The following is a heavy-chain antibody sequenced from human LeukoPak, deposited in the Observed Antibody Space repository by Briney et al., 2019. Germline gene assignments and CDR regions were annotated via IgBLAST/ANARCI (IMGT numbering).Heavy chain of an antibody. Sequence: SETLSLTCTVSGYSISSGYYWGWIRQPPGKGLEWIGSIYHSGSTYYNPSLKSRVTISVDTSKNQFSLKLSSVTAAGTAVYYCARVYGDFYFDYWGQGTLVTVSS. J-gene: IGHJ4*02. CDR3: ARVYGDFYFDY. D-gene: IGHD4-17*01. CDR1: GYSISSGYY. V-gene: IGHV4-38-2*02. CDR2: IYHSGST.